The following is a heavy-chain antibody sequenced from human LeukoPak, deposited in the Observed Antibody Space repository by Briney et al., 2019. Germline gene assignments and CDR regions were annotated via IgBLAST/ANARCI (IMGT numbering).Heavy chain of an antibody. CDR1: GGTFSSYA. Sequence: ASVKVSXKASGGTFSSYAISWVRQAPGQGLEWMGGIIPIFGTANYAQKFQGRVTITADESTSTAYMELSSLRSEDTAVYYCARTEVVPAYRGVGWFDPWGQGTLVTVSS. CDR3: ARTEVVPAYRGVGWFDP. D-gene: IGHD2-2*01. J-gene: IGHJ5*02. CDR2: IIPIFGTA. V-gene: IGHV1-69*13.